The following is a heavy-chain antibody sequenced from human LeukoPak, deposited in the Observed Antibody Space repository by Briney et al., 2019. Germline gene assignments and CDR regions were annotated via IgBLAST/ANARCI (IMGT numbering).Heavy chain of an antibody. CDR1: GFTFSSYA. J-gene: IGHJ4*02. CDR2: ISGSGGST. Sequence: SRGSLRLSCAASGFTFSSYAMSWVRQAPGKGLEWVSAISGSGGSTYYADSVKGRFTISRDNSKNTLYLQMNSLRAEDTAVYYCAKVHYPITMIVVVITTTGFDYWGQGTLVTVSS. V-gene: IGHV3-23*01. CDR3: AKVHYPITMIVVVITTTGFDY. D-gene: IGHD3-22*01.